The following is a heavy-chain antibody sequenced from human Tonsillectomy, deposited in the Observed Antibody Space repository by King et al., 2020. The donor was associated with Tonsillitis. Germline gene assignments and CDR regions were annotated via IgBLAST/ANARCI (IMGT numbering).Heavy chain of an antibody. J-gene: IGHJ4*02. CDR3: AGSVITFGGFIVYGGDY. D-gene: IGHD3-16*02. V-gene: IGHV1-2*02. Sequence: VQLVESGAEVKKPGASVKVSCKASGYTFTGYYMHWVRQAPGQGLEWMGWINPNSGGTNYAQKFQGRVTMTRDTSISTAYMELSRLRSDDTAVYYCAGSVITFGGFIVYGGDYWGQGTLVTVSS. CDR2: INPNSGGT. CDR1: GYTFTGYY.